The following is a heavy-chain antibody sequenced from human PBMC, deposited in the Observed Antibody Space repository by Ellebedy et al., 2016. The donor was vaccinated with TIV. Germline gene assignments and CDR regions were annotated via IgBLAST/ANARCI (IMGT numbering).Heavy chain of an antibody. J-gene: IGHJ4*02. CDR1: GFTFSSYS. CDR3: AKDHPYSSGAIDY. D-gene: IGHD6-19*01. V-gene: IGHV3-21*01. CDR2: ISSSSSYI. Sequence: GGSLRLXXAASGFTFSSYSMNWVRQAPGKGLEWVSSISSSSSYIYYADSVKGRFTISRDNAKNSLYLQMNSLRAEDTAVYYCAKDHPYSSGAIDYWGQGTLVTVSS.